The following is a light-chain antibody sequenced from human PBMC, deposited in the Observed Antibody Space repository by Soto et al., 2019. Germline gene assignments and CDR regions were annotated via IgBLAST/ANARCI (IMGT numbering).Light chain of an antibody. V-gene: IGKV1-8*01. J-gene: IGKJ1*01. CDR1: QTIIGY. CDR3: QQYYSYSWT. CDR2: AAS. Sequence: IQMTQSPSSLSASIVDSVTITCRASQTIIGYLAWYRQKPGKAPKLLIYAASTLQSGVPSRFSGSGSGTDFTLTISCLQSEDFATYYCQQYYSYSWTFGQGTKVDIK.